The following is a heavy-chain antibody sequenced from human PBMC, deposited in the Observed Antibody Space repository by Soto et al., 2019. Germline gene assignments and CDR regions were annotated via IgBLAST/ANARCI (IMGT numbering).Heavy chain of an antibody. CDR1: GDSVSSNSAT. Sequence: SPTLSLTCAISGDSVSSNSATWNWIRQSPSRGLEWLGRTYYRSQWYYDYAVSVKSRISINPDTSKNQFSLKLSSVTAADTAVYYCARLWSGYDGTFDYWGQGTLVTVSS. CDR2: TYYRSQWYY. D-gene: IGHD5-12*01. CDR3: ARLWSGYDGTFDY. J-gene: IGHJ4*02. V-gene: IGHV6-1*01.